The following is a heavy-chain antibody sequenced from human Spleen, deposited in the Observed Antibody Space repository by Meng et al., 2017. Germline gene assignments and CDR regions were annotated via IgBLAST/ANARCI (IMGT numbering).Heavy chain of an antibody. J-gene: IGHJ4*02. CDR1: GGSFSDYY. D-gene: IGHD4-11*01. CDR3: ARGPTTMAHDFDY. CDR2: INHSGST. V-gene: IGHV4-34*01. Sequence: QVRLQQGGAERLKPPEPLSLTCVVSGGSFSDYYWSWIRPPPGKGLEWIGEINHSGSTNYNPSLGSRATISVDTSQNNLSLKLSSVTAADSAVYYCARGPTTMAHDFDYWGQGTLVTVSS.